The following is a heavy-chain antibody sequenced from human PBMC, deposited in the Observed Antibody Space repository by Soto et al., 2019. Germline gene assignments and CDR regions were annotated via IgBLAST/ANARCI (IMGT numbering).Heavy chain of an antibody. CDR2: IDPSDSYT. V-gene: IGHV5-10-1*01. J-gene: IGHJ5*02. CDR3: ARLGIAAPGNPGP. CDR1: GYSFTTYW. Sequence: PGESLKISCKGSGYSFTTYWISWVRQMPGKGPEWMGRIDPSDSYTNYSPSFQGHVTISADKSISTAYLQWSSLKASDTAMYYCARLGIAAPGNPGPWGQGTLVTVSS. D-gene: IGHD6-13*01.